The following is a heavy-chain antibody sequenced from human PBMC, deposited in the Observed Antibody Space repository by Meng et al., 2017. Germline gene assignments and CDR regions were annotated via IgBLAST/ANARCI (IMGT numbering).Heavy chain of an antibody. CDR3: ARASPYDRGGYFDY. CDR2: INHSGST. Sequence: VQPTPSGVGLLAASAALYPHCPAFGRSLSGYYGGWIRQPPGKGLEWIGEINHSGSTNYNPSLKSRGTISVDTSKNQFSLKLSSVTAADTAVYYCARASPYDRGGYFDYWGQGTLVTVSS. CDR1: GRSLSGYY. V-gene: IGHV4-34*02. J-gene: IGHJ4*02. D-gene: IGHD3-22*01.